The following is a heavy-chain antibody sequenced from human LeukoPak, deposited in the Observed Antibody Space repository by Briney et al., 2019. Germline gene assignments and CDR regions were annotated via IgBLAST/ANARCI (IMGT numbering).Heavy chain of an antibody. CDR3: ARQPGIAAAVDY. D-gene: IGHD6-13*01. CDR1: GGSISSSTHY. CDR2: FYYRGST. J-gene: IGHJ4*02. Sequence: SETLSLTCTVSGGSISSSTHYWGWIRQPPGKGLEWIGSFYYRGSTYYNPSLKSPVTTSVDTSKNQFSLKLSSVTAADTAVYFCARQPGIAAAVDYWGQGMLVTVSS. V-gene: IGHV4-39*01.